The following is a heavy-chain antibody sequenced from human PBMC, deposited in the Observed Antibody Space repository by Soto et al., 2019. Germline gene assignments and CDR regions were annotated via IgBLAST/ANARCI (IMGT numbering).Heavy chain of an antibody. J-gene: IGHJ5*02. CDR2: ISGSGGST. D-gene: IGHD3-22*01. CDR1: GFTFSSYA. V-gene: IGHV3-23*01. Sequence: EVQLLESGGGLVQPGGSLRLSCAASGFTFSSYAMSWVRQAPGKGLEWVSAISGSGGSTYYADSVKGRFTITRDNSKNTQSLKMNSLRAEDTAVYYCAKDRFRDYYDTSASWFDPWGQGTLVTVSS. CDR3: AKDRFRDYYDTSASWFDP.